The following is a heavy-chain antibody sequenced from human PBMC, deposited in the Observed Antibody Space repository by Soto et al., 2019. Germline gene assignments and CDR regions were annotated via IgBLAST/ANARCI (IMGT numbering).Heavy chain of an antibody. D-gene: IGHD4-17*01. Sequence: QLQLRESGSGLVKPSQTLSLTCAVSGGSISSGGYSWSWIRQPPGKGLEWIGYIYHSGSTYYNPSLKSRVTISVDRSKNQFSLKLSSVTAADTAVYYCARDIGDSWYFDLWGRGTLVTVSS. J-gene: IGHJ2*01. V-gene: IGHV4-30-2*01. CDR3: ARDIGDSWYFDL. CDR2: IYHSGST. CDR1: GGSISSGGYS.